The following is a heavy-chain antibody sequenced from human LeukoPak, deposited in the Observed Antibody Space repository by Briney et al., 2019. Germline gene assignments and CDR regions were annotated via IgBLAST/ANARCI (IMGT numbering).Heavy chain of an antibody. Sequence: PGGSLRLSCAASGFTFSSYEMNWVRQAPGKGLEWVSYISSSGGTIYYADSVKGRFTISRDNAKNSLYLQMNSLRAEDTAVYYCARIGAGSSRDYWGQGTLVTVSS. CDR1: GFTFSSYE. V-gene: IGHV3-48*03. J-gene: IGHJ4*02. CDR2: ISSSGGTI. D-gene: IGHD6-13*01. CDR3: ARIGAGSSRDY.